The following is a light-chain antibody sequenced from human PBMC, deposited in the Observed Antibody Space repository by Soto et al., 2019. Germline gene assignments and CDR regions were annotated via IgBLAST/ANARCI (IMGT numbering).Light chain of an antibody. Sequence: EIVLTQSPGTLSLSPGERATLSCRASQSVKNFLAWYHQKPGQAPRLLISDASNRATAIPARFSGSGSGTDFTLTISALEPEDLGVYYCQQRNNWPFTFGPGTKVDIK. CDR1: QSVKNF. CDR2: DAS. V-gene: IGKV3-11*01. CDR3: QQRNNWPFT. J-gene: IGKJ3*01.